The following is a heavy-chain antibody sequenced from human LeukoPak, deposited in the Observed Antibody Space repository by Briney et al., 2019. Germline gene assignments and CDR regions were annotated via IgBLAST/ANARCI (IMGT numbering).Heavy chain of an antibody. CDR1: GFTFSSYG. Sequence: GGSLRLSCAASGFTFSSYGMHWVRQAPGKGLEWVAVIWYDGSNKYYADSVKGRFTISRDNSKNTLYLQMNSLRAEDTAVYYCAKQRKGYNWNYFDHWGQGTLVTVSS. CDR3: AKQRKGYNWNYFDH. CDR2: IWYDGSNK. V-gene: IGHV3-33*06. D-gene: IGHD1-20*01. J-gene: IGHJ4*02.